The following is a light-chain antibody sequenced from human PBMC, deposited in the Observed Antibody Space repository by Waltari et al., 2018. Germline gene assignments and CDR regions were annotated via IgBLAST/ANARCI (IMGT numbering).Light chain of an antibody. CDR2: MGS. CDR3: MQQLQTPRS. V-gene: IGKV2-28*01. CDR1: HTLLHSNGKNY. J-gene: IGKJ3*01. Sequence: DIVMTQSPLSLPVTPGASASFSCRSSHTLLHSNGKNYLDWYVQKPGQSPQLLICMGSNRASGVPDRFSGSGSGTDFTLEISRVEPEDVGIYYCMQQLQTPRSFGPGTKVEIK.